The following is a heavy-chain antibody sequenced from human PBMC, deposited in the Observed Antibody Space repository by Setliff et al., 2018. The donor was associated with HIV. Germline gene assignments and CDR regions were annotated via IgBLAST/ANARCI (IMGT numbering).Heavy chain of an antibody. CDR2: IYSSGNT. D-gene: IGHD3-9*01. CDR1: GVSINSGNYY. CDR3: ARGSGTFYDVLTFGP. V-gene: IGHV4-61*02. J-gene: IGHJ4*02. Sequence: PSETLSLTCTVSGVSINSGNYYWGWIRQPAGKRLEWIGRIYSSGNTNYNPSLKSRVTISADTSKNQFSLRLTSLTAADTAVYYCARGSGTFYDVLTFGPWGQGTLVTVSS.